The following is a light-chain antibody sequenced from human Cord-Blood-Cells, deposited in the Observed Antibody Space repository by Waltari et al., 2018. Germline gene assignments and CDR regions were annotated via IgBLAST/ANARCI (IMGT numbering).Light chain of an antibody. CDR2: GKN. CDR1: SLRSYY. Sequence: SSELTQDPAVSVALGQPVRITCQGDSLRSYYGSWYQQKPGQAPVLVIYGKNNRPSGIPDRFSGSSSGNTASLTITGAQAEDEADYYCNSRDSSGNHVVFGGGTKLTVL. V-gene: IGLV3-19*01. CDR3: NSRDSSGNHVV. J-gene: IGLJ2*01.